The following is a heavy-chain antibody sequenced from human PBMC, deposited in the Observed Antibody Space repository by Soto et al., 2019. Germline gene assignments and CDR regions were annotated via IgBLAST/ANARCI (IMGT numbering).Heavy chain of an antibody. Sequence: QVRLVQSGAGLRNLGSSVTVSCRVSGGTLRNYAFAWLRLAPGPGLDWMGGIAPIFGTTYNTKKFQGRATIIADDSTTTAYLEMSSLRSEDTAIYYCARVEAVAGLYNYHGLDVWGQGTAVTVSS. CDR2: IAPIFGTT. V-gene: IGHV1-69*12. D-gene: IGHD6-19*01. CDR1: GGTLRNYA. J-gene: IGHJ6*02. CDR3: ARVEAVAGLYNYHGLDV.